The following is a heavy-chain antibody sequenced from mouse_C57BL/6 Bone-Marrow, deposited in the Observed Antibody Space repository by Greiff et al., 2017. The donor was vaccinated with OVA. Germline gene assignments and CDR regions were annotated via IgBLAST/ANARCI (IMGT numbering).Heavy chain of an antibody. V-gene: IGHV5-16*01. CDR2: INYDGSST. Sequence: EVQLVESEGGLVQPGSSMKLSCTASGFTFSDYYMAWVRQVPEKGLEWVANINYDGSSTYYLDSLKSRFIISRDNAKNILYLQMSSLKSEDTATYYCARDRLRYFDVWGTGTTVTVSS. CDR1: GFTFSDYY. CDR3: ARDRLRYFDV. J-gene: IGHJ1*03. D-gene: IGHD3-2*02.